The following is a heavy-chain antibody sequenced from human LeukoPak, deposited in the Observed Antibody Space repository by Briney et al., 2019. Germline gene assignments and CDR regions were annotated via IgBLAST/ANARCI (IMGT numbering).Heavy chain of an antibody. CDR3: AREVQYYYDSSGYSNWFDP. Sequence: ASVKVSCKASGCTFTTYAMNWVRQAPGQGLEWVGWINTNTGNPTYAQGFTGRFVFSLDSSVNTAYLQISSLKAEDTAVYYCAREVQYYYDSSGYSNWFDPWGQGTLVTVSS. CDR1: GCTFTTYA. D-gene: IGHD3-22*01. J-gene: IGHJ5*02. V-gene: IGHV7-4-1*02. CDR2: INTNTGNP.